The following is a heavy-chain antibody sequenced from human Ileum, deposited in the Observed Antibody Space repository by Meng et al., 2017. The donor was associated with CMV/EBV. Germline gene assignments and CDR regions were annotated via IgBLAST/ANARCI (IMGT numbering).Heavy chain of an antibody. D-gene: IGHD2-2*01. J-gene: IGHJ4*02. CDR1: DVVIIGYS. CDR3: AREKSSCTTSTCYGVDS. Sequence: QVPLQESGRGLVKPSATQSPTCIVLDVVIIGYSWSWIRQPAGKGLEWIGRIDKSGTTHYNPSLKSRVTLSLDTSKDQFSLKLTSVTAADTAVYYCAREKSSCTTSTCYGVDSWGQGTLVTVSS. CDR2: IDKSGTT. V-gene: IGHV4-4*07.